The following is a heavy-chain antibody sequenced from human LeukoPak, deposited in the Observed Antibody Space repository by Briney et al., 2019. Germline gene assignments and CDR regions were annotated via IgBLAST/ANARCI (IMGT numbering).Heavy chain of an antibody. V-gene: IGHV4-34*01. CDR1: GRSFSGYY. D-gene: IGHD6-13*01. J-gene: IGHJ4*02. CDR2: INHSGST. Sequence: SETLSLTCAVYGRSFSGYYWSWIRQPPGKGLEWIGEINHSGSTNYNPSLKSRVTISVDTSKNQFSLKLSSVTAADTAVYYCARGDSSWYYFDYWGQGTLVTVSS. CDR3: ARGDSSWYYFDY.